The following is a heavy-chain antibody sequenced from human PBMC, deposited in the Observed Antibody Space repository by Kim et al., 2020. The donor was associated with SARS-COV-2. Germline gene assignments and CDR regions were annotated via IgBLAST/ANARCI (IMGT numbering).Heavy chain of an antibody. CDR3: ARAYTAPDY. CDR2: INSDGSNT. V-gene: IGHV3-74*01. D-gene: IGHD5-18*01. Sequence: GGSLRLSCVASGFTFRNYFMHWVRQAPGKGLEWVSRINSDGSNTVYADSVKGRFTISRDNAKNTLYLQMNSLRAEDTAIYYCARAYTAPDYWGQGTLVTVSS. J-gene: IGHJ4*02. CDR1: GFTFRNYF.